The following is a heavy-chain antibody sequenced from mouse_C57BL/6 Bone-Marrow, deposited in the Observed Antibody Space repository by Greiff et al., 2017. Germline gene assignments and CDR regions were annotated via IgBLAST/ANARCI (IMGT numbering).Heavy chain of an antibody. V-gene: IGHV10-3*01. J-gene: IGHJ4*01. CDR1: GFTFNTYA. CDR2: IRSKSSNYAT. CDR3: VWAPFYAMDD. Sequence: DVKLVESGGGLVQPKGSLKLSCAASGFTFNTYAMHWVRQAPGTGLEWVARIRSKSSNYATYYADSVKDSFTISRDDSQSMLYLQMNNLKTEDTAMYYCVWAPFYAMDDWGQGTSVTVSS.